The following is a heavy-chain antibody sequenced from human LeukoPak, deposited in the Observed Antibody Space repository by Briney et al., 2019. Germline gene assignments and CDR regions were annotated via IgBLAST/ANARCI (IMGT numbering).Heavy chain of an antibody. Sequence: QPGRSLRLSCVASGFTFSSYGMHWVRQAPGKGLEWVAVIWYDGSNKYYADSVKGRFTISRDNSKNTLYLQMNSLRAEDMAVYYCAKGRDGDYYFDYWGQGTLVTVSS. V-gene: IGHV3-33*06. D-gene: IGHD4-17*01. CDR3: AKGRDGDYYFDY. J-gene: IGHJ4*02. CDR1: GFTFSSYG. CDR2: IWYDGSNK.